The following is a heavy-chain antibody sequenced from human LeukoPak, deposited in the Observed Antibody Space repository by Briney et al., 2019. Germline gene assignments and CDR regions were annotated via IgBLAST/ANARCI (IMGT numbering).Heavy chain of an antibody. CDR2: ISSSSSYI. CDR3: ARGKYYYDSSGYSCFDY. D-gene: IGHD3-22*01. J-gene: IGHJ4*02. CDR1: GFTFSSYS. Sequence: GGSLRLSCAASGFTFSSYSMNWVRQAPGKGLEWVSSISSSSSYIYYADSVKGRFTISRDNAKNSLYLQMNSLRAEDTAVYYCARGKYYYDSSGYSCFDYWGQGTLVTVSS. V-gene: IGHV3-21*01.